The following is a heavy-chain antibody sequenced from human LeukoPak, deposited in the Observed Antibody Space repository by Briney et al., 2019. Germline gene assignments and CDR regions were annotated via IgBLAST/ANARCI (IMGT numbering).Heavy chain of an antibody. Sequence: PGGSLRLSCAASGFTFSSYAMHWVRQAPGKGLEWVAVISYDGSNKYYADSVKGRFTISRDNSKNTLYLQMNSLRAEDTAVYYCARDFDSSGYYRGCFDYWGQGTLVTVSS. V-gene: IGHV3-30-3*01. D-gene: IGHD3-22*01. CDR3: ARDFDSSGYYRGCFDY. J-gene: IGHJ4*02. CDR1: GFTFSSYA. CDR2: ISYDGSNK.